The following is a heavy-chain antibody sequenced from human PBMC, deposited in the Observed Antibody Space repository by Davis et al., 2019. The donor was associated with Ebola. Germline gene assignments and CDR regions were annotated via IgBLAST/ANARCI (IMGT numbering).Heavy chain of an antibody. J-gene: IGHJ4*02. CDR3: ARGRGYVWGSYRFGY. CDR1: GGSFSGYY. D-gene: IGHD3-16*02. Sequence: SETLSLTCAVYGGSFSGYYWGWIRQPPGKGLEWIGEINHSGSTNYNPSLNSRVTISVDTSKNQFSLKLSSVTAADTAVYYCARGRGYVWGSYRFGYWGQGTLVTVSS. V-gene: IGHV4-34*01. CDR2: INHSGST.